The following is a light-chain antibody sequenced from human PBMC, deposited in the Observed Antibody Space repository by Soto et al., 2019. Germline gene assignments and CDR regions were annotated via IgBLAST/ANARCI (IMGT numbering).Light chain of an antibody. V-gene: IGKV1-39*01. Sequence: IEVTQSPSSLAASLGDRVTITCRASQTIGTYVNWYRQKSGAAPELLIYDASTLQSGVPSRFRGGASGTDFTLTISSLQLDDFATCYCHQSYNTALTFCQGTKVEIQ. J-gene: IGKJ1*01. CDR2: DAS. CDR3: HQSYNTALT. CDR1: QTIGTY.